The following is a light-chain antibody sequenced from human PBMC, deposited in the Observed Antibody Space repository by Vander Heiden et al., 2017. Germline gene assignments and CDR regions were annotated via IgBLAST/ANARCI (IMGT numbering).Light chain of an antibody. J-gene: IGLJ2*01. CDR2: DVT. Sequence: QSALTQPAPVAGSPGQSITISCTGTSSDVGGYNYVSWYQQHPGKAPKLMIYDVTNRPSGVSNRFSGSKSGNTAFLTISGLQAEDEADYYCSSFTSSTTLVFGGGTKLTVV. CDR3: SSFTSSTTLV. CDR1: SSDVGGYNY. V-gene: IGLV2-14*01.